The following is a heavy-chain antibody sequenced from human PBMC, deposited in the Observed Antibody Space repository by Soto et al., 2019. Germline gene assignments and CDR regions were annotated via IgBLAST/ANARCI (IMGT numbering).Heavy chain of an antibody. J-gene: IGHJ6*02. CDR1: GFTFSSYG. V-gene: IGHV3-33*08. D-gene: IGHD1-26*01. Sequence: GGSLRLSCAASGFTFSSYGMHWVRQAPGKGLEWVAVIRHDGNNKYYADSVRGRFIISRDNSKNRLYLQMNSLRAEDTAVYYCASDLVGASDSYGLDVWGQGTPVTVSS. CDR2: IRHDGNNK. CDR3: ASDLVGASDSYGLDV.